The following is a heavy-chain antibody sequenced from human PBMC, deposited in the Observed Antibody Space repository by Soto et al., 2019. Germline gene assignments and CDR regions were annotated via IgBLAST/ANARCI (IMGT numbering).Heavy chain of an antibody. D-gene: IGHD2-15*01. J-gene: IGHJ4*02. Sequence: ASVKVSCKAFGYTFTGYYMHWVRQAPGQGLEWMGIINPSGGSTSYAQKFQGRVTMTRDTSTSTVYMELSSLRSEDTAVYYCARLYCSGGSCYPPAFAYFDYWGQGTLVTVSS. CDR2: INPSGGST. CDR3: ARLYCSGGSCYPPAFAYFDY. V-gene: IGHV1-46*03. CDR1: GYTFTGYY.